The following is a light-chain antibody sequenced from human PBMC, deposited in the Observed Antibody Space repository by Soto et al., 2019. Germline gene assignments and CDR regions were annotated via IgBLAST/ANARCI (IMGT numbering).Light chain of an antibody. CDR3: NSYTSKSTGV. Sequence: QSALTQPASVSGSPGQSITISCTGTSSDVGGYNYVSWYQQHPGKAPKLIIYELSNRPSGVSNRFSGSKSGNTASLTISGLQAEDEADYYCNSYTSKSTGVFGTATNFTVL. J-gene: IGLJ1*01. CDR1: SSDVGGYNY. CDR2: ELS. V-gene: IGLV2-14*01.